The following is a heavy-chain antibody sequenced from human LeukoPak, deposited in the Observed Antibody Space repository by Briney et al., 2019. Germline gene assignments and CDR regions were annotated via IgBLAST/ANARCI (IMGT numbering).Heavy chain of an antibody. Sequence: ASVKVSCKASGGTFSSYAISWVRQAPGQGLEWMGRIIPILGIANYAQKFQGRVTMTRDTSISTAYMELSRLRSDDTAVYYCARGELRYFDWLPQPYLSNYGMDVWGQGTTVTVSS. J-gene: IGHJ6*02. D-gene: IGHD3-9*01. CDR2: IIPILGIA. V-gene: IGHV1-69*04. CDR1: GGTFSSYA. CDR3: ARGELRYFDWLPQPYLSNYGMDV.